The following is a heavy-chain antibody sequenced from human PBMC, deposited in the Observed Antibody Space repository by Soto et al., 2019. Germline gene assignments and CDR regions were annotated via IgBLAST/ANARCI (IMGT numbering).Heavy chain of an antibody. CDR3: ARDYGDYIYNWFDP. V-gene: IGHV4-34*01. D-gene: IGHD4-17*01. CDR2: INHSGST. J-gene: IGHJ5*02. CDR1: GGSFSGYY. Sequence: SETLSLTCAVSGGSFSGYYWSWIRQPPGKGLEWIGEINHSGSTNYNPSLKSRVTISVDTSKNQFSLKLSSVTAADTAVYYCARDYGDYIYNWFDPWGQGTLVTVSS.